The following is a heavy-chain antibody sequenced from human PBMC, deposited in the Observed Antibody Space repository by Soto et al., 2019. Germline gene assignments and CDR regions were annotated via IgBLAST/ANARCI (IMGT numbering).Heavy chain of an antibody. CDR3: TKGYGIYYYYYGMDV. CDR2: IRSKANSYAT. Sequence: EVQLVESGGGLVQPGGSLKLSCAASGFTFSGSAMHWVRQASGKGLEWVGRIRSKANSYATACAASVKGRFTISRDDSKNTAYLQMNSLKTEDTAVYYCTKGYGIYYYYYGMDVWGQGTTVTVSS. CDR1: GFTFSGSA. D-gene: IGHD5-18*01. J-gene: IGHJ6*02. V-gene: IGHV3-73*02.